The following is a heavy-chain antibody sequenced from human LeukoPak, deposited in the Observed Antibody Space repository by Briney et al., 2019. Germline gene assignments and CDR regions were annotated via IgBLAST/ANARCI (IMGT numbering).Heavy chain of an antibody. CDR3: ARGARFDY. Sequence: SETLSLTCTVSGGSISSGSYYWSWIRQPAGKGLEWIGRIYTSGSTNYNPSLKSRVTISVDTSKNQFSLKLSSVTAADTAVYYCARGARFDYWGQRTLVTVSS. CDR1: GGSISSGSYY. J-gene: IGHJ4*02. V-gene: IGHV4-61*02. CDR2: IYTSGST.